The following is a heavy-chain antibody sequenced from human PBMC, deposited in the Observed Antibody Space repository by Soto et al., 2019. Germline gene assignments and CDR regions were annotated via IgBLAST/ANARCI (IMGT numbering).Heavy chain of an antibody. J-gene: IGHJ4*02. CDR1: GGTFSSYS. CDR3: ARDGGRHSGGSDY. V-gene: IGHV1-69*01. CDR2: IIPIFGTA. Sequence: QMQLVQSGAEVKKTGSSVKVSCKASGGTFSSYSINWVRQAPGQGLEWMGEIIPIFGTANYAQKFQGRVTITADESRSSVYMELSSLRSEDSAVYYCARDGGRHSGGSDYCGQGIVVTVS. D-gene: IGHD3-16*01.